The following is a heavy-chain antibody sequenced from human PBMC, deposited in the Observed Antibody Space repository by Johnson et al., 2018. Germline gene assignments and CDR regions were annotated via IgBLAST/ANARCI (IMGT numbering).Heavy chain of an antibody. CDR1: GGTLSNHT. CDR2: ILPIFGTT. D-gene: IGHD2-2*01. Sequence: QVQLVQCGTEVKKPGSSVKVSCKASGGTLSNHTITWVRQAPGQGLEWMGGILPIFGTTNYAQKFQGRVTITADESTNTAYREMGNLRSDDTAVYLCARRTRGRGHDIVLVPTATGESYYNEMPVWGQGTTVTVSS. CDR3: ARRTRGRGHDIVLVPTATGESYYNEMPV. J-gene: IGHJ6*02. V-gene: IGHV1-69*12.